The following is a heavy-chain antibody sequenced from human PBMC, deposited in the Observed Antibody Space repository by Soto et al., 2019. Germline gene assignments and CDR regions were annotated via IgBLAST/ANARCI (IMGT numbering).Heavy chain of an antibody. CDR2: IDPSDSYT. V-gene: IGHV5-10-1*01. D-gene: IGHD2-15*01. Sequence: GESLKISCKGSGYSFTSYWISWVRQMPGKGLEWMGRIDPSDSYTNYSPSFQGHVTISADKSFSTAYLQWSSLKASDTAMYYCARHTKDCSGGSCYLRYYYYGMDVWGQGTTVTVSS. J-gene: IGHJ6*02. CDR1: GYSFTSYW. CDR3: ARHTKDCSGGSCYLRYYYYGMDV.